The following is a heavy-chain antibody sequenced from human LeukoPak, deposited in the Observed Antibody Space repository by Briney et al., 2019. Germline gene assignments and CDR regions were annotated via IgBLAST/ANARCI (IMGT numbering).Heavy chain of an antibody. D-gene: IGHD6-6*01. CDR3: AKDRPEQLAGVYFDY. J-gene: IGHJ4*02. V-gene: IGHV4-39*07. Sequence: SETLSLTCTVSGGSISSSSYYWGWVRQPRGKGLEWIGSIYYSGSTYYNPSLKSRVTISVDTSKNQFSLKLSSVTAADTAVYYCAKDRPEQLAGVYFDYWGQGTLVTVSS. CDR2: IYYSGST. CDR1: GGSISSSSYY.